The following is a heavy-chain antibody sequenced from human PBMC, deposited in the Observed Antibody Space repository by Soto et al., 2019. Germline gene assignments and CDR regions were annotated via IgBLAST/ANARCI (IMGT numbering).Heavy chain of an antibody. D-gene: IGHD3-22*01. V-gene: IGHV4-4*07. CDR1: GASVSSHY. CDR2: SYSTGST. J-gene: IGHJ3*02. CDR3: ARDGSGYDSSGFYLYDAFDI. Sequence: SETLYLTSTATGASVSSHYRSWIREAAGKGLEWIGRSYSTGSTNYNASLRSRVTMSVGTSRNQFSMTLTSVTAADTAIYYCARDGSGYDSSGFYLYDAFDIWVQGTMVT.